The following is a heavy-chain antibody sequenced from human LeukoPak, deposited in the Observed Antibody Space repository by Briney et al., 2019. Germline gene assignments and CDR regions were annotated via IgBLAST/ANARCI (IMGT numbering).Heavy chain of an antibody. CDR2: INHSGST. V-gene: IGHV4-34*01. CDR1: GGSFSGYY. J-gene: IGHJ4*02. CDR3: ASLDRPLD. Sequence: PSETPSLTCAVYGGSFSGYYWSWIRQPPGKGLEWIGEINHSGSTNYNPSLKSRVTIPVDTSKNQFSLKLSSVTAADTAVYYCASLDRPLDWGQGTLVTVSS.